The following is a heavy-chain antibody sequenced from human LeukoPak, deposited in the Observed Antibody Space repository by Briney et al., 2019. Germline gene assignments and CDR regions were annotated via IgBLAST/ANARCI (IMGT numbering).Heavy chain of an antibody. CDR2: ISGSGSYI. V-gene: IGHV3-21*01. D-gene: IGHD3-3*01. CDR3: AKESPSGDDYFDS. J-gene: IGHJ4*02. Sequence: GGSLRLSCAASGFTFHSYTMNWVRQAPGKGLEWVSSISGSGSYIYYADSVKGRFTISRDNPKNSLYLQINSLRVEDTAVYYCAKESPSGDDYFDSWGQGTLVTVSS. CDR1: GFTFHSYT.